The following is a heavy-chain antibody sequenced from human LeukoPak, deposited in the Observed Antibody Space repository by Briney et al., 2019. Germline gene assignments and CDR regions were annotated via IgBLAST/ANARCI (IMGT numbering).Heavy chain of an antibody. CDR3: ARAHSSGWNDVFDI. CDR1: GYTFTGYY. D-gene: IGHD6-19*01. J-gene: IGHJ3*02. V-gene: IGHV1-2*02. CDR2: INPNSGGT. Sequence: ASVKVSCKASGYTFTGYYMHWVRQAPGQGLEWMGWINPNSGGTNYAQKFQGRVTMTRDTSISTAYMELSRLRSDDTAVYYCARAHSSGWNDVFDIWGQGTMVTVSS.